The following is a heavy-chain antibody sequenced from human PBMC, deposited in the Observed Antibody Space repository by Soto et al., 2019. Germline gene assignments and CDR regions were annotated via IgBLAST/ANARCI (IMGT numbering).Heavy chain of an antibody. J-gene: IGHJ4*02. CDR3: VRMKDGSGSYTDY. D-gene: IGHD3-10*01. CDR1: GGSFSGYY. CDR2: INHSGST. Sequence: QVQLQQWGAGLLKPSETLSLTCAVYGGSFSGYYWSWIRQPPGKGLEWIGEINHSGSTNYNPSLKSRVTISVDTSKNQFSLKLSSVTAADTAVYYCVRMKDGSGSYTDYWGQGTLVTVSS. V-gene: IGHV4-34*01.